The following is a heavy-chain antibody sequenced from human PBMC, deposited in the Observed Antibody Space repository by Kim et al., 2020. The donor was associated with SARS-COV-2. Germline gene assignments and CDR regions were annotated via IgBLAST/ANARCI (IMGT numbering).Heavy chain of an antibody. CDR2: IYPGDSDT. CDR3: ARRGEYYDILTGYSTTFFDY. CDR1: GYTFTSYW. V-gene: IGHV5-51*01. D-gene: IGHD3-9*01. Sequence: GESLKISCKGSGYTFTSYWIGWVRQMPGKGLEWMGIIYPGDSDTRYSPSFQGQVTISAHKSISTAYLQWSSLKASDTAMYYCARRGEYYDILTGYSTTFFDYWGQGTLVTVSS. J-gene: IGHJ4*02.